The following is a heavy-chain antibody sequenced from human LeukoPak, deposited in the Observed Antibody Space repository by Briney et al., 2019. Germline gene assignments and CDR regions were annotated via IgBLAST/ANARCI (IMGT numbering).Heavy chain of an antibody. Sequence: ASVKVSCKASGYTFTGYYMHWVRQAPGQGLEWMGWINPNSGGTNYAQKFQGRVTMTRNTSISTAYMELSSLRSEDTAVYYCARLRSGRYYYYGMDVWGQGTTVTVSS. V-gene: IGHV1-2*02. CDR3: ARLRSGRYYYYGMDV. CDR1: GYTFTGYY. CDR2: INPNSGGT. J-gene: IGHJ6*02. D-gene: IGHD3-3*01.